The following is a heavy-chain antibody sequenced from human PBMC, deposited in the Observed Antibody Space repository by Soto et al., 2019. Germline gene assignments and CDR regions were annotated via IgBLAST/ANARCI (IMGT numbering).Heavy chain of an antibody. V-gene: IGHV4-31*03. D-gene: IGHD2-2*01. CDR2: IYYSGST. CDR1: GGSMSSGGYY. CDR3: ARGRIVPFDI. J-gene: IGHJ3*02. Sequence: QVQLQESGPGLVKPSQTLSLTCTVSGGSMSSGGYYWSWIRQHPGMGMEWIGYIYYSGSTYYTPSPKSRVTISVDPSKNQFSLKLSSVTAVDTAVYYCARGRIVPFDIWGQGTMVTVSS.